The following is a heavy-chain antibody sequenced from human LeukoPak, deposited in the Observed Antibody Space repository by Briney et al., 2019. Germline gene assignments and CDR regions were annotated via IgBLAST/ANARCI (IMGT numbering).Heavy chain of an antibody. V-gene: IGHV3-64*01. CDR3: ARDGHYYGSGSYYRDYYYYGMDV. Sequence: GGSLRLSCAASGFTFSSYSMHWVRQAPGKGLEYVSAISSNGGSTYYANSVKGIFTISKGNSKNTRYLQMGSLRAEDMALYYCARDGHYYGSGSYYRDYYYYGMDVWGQGTTVTVSS. CDR1: GFTFSSYS. D-gene: IGHD3-10*01. J-gene: IGHJ6*02. CDR2: ISSNGGST.